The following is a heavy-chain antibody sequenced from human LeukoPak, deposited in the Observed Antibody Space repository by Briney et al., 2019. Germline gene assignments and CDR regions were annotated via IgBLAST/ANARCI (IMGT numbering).Heavy chain of an antibody. CDR2: INHSGST. CDR3: ARGLIVVVTALEAFDI. Sequence: SETLSLTCAVYGGSFSGYYWSWIRQPPGKGLEWIGEINHSGSTNYDPSLKSRVTISVDTSKNQFSLKLSSVTAADTAVYYCARGLIVVVTALEAFDIWGQGTMVTVSS. J-gene: IGHJ3*02. V-gene: IGHV4-34*01. CDR1: GGSFSGYY. D-gene: IGHD2-21*02.